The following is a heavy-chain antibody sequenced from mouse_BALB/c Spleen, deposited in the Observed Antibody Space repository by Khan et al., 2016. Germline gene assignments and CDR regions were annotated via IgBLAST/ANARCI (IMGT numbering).Heavy chain of an antibody. CDR3: ARRGYGNYAMDY. D-gene: IGHD2-10*02. Sequence: QVQLKQSGAELAKPGASVKMSCKASGYTFTSYWMHWVKQRPGQGLEWIGYINPSTGYTEYNQKFKDKATLTADKSSSTAYMQLSSLTSEDSAVYYWARRGYGNYAMDYWGQGTSVTVSS. CDR1: GYTFTSYW. J-gene: IGHJ4*01. V-gene: IGHV1-7*01. CDR2: INPSTGYT.